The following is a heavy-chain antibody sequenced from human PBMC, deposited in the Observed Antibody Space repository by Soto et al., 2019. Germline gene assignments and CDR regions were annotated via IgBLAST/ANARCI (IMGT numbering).Heavy chain of an antibody. CDR3: ARDRRDGYTLGGLDY. Sequence: ESGGGLIQPGGSLRLSCAASGFTVSSNYMSWVRQAPGKGLEWVSVIYSGGSTYYADSVKGRFTISRDNSKNTLYLQMNSLRAEDTAVYYCARDRRDGYTLGGLDYWGQGTLVTVSS. D-gene: IGHD5-12*01. V-gene: IGHV3-53*01. CDR2: IYSGGST. J-gene: IGHJ4*02. CDR1: GFTVSSNY.